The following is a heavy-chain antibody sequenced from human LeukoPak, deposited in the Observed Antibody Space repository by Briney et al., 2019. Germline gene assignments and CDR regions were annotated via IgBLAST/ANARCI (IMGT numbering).Heavy chain of an antibody. V-gene: IGHV1-18*01. CDR1: GYTFTSYG. CDR3: ARESGDILTGYPNIDY. CDR2: ISAYNGNT. D-gene: IGHD3-9*01. Sequence: ASVKVSCKASGYTFTSYGISWVRQAPGQGLEWMGWISAYNGNTNYAQKLQGRVTMTTDTSTSTAYMELRSLRSDDTAVYYCARESGDILTGYPNIDYWGQGTLVTVPS. J-gene: IGHJ4*02.